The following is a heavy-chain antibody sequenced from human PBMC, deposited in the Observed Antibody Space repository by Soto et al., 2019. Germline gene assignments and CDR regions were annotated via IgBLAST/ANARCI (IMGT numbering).Heavy chain of an antibody. Sequence: SQTLSLTCAISGDSVSSNSAAWNWIRQSPSRGLEWLGRTYYRSKWYNDYAVAVKSRITINTDTSKNQFSLQLNSVTPEDTAVYYCAGGYCSGGSCSDAFDIWGQGTMVTVSS. CDR2: TYYRSKWYN. J-gene: IGHJ3*02. CDR3: AGGYCSGGSCSDAFDI. D-gene: IGHD2-15*01. CDR1: GDSVSSNSAA. V-gene: IGHV6-1*01.